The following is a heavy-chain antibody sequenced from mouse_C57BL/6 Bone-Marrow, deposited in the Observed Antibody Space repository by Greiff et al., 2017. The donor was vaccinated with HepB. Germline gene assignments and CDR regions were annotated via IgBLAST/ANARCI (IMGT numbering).Heavy chain of an antibody. CDR3: TRDPAYYGNYAWFAY. CDR1: GFTFSSYA. V-gene: IGHV5-9-1*02. CDR2: ISSGGDYI. J-gene: IGHJ3*01. D-gene: IGHD2-10*01. Sequence: EVQVVESGEGLVKPGGSLKLSCAASGFTFSSYAMSWVRQTPEKRLEWVAYISSGGDYIYYADTVKGRFTISRDNARNTLYLQMSSLKSEDTAMYYCTRDPAYYGNYAWFAYWGQGTLVTVSA.